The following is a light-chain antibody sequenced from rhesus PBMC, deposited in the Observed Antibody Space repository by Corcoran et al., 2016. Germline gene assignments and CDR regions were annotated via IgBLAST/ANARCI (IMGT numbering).Light chain of an antibody. V-gene: IGKV2-72*01. CDR3: VHAIAFPYC. Sequence: DIVMTKTPLSLPITPGEPASISCRSSQSLLHRNGNTYLPWYLKKPGPSPLLLIYGGFTRAYGVPDRCSGNGSGTDFTLKISKVEAEAVMVYYYVHAIAFPYCFGQGTKVEIK. CDR2: GGF. CDR1: QSLLHRNGNTY. J-gene: IGKJ2*01.